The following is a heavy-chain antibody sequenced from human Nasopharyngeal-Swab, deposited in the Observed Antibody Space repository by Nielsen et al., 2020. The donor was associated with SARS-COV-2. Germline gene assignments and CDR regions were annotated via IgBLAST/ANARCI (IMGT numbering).Heavy chain of an antibody. V-gene: IGHV3-7*03. J-gene: IGHJ6*03. D-gene: IGHD3-16*02. CDR2: IKQDGSEK. CDR3: ARQGVFVPAYFHQYYMDV. Sequence: GESLKISCAASGFGFSTYWMTWVRQAPGKGLEWVANIKQDGSEKYYVDSVKGRFNVSRDNPKNLLYLQVNSLRAEDTAVYYCARQGVFVPAYFHQYYMDVWGKGTTVTVSS. CDR1: GFGFSTYW.